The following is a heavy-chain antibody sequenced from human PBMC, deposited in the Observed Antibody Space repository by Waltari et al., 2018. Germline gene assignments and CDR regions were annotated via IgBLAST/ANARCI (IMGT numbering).Heavy chain of an antibody. J-gene: IGHJ5*02. V-gene: IGHV1-3*01. Sequence: QVHLVQSGAAVKKPGASVKVSRKASGYTSTSYPIHWVRQAPGQRLEWMGWINAVSGNTKYSQRFQGRVTITRDTSASTVYMELSSLRSEDTAVYYCARPRSDYGDYAWFDPWGQGTLVTVSS. CDR1: GYTSTSYP. CDR2: INAVSGNT. D-gene: IGHD4-17*01. CDR3: ARPRSDYGDYAWFDP.